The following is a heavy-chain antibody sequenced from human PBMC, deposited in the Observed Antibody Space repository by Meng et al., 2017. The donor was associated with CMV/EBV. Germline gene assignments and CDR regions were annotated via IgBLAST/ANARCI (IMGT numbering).Heavy chain of an antibody. D-gene: IGHD5-18*01. CDR3: ERAAGPLQGYSYSF. V-gene: IGHV4-59*01. J-gene: IGHJ4*02. CDR1: GGSIGTYH. Sequence: GSLRLSCSVSGGSIGTYHWSWIRQPPGKGLECIGYIYYRVSTNYNASLKSRVTISLDTPKNQFSLKLTSVTAADTAVYYCERAAGPLQGYSYSFWGQGTLVTVSS. CDR2: IYYRVST.